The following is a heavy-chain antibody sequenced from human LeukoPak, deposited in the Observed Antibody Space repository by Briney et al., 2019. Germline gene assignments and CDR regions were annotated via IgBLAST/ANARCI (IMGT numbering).Heavy chain of an antibody. D-gene: IGHD5-18*01. V-gene: IGHV4-4*09. J-gene: IGHJ4*02. CDR1: GGSISSYY. CDR3: ARLGYSYDD. Sequence: SETLSLTCTVSGGSISSYYWSWIRQPPGKGLEWIGYIYTSGSANYNPSLKSRVTISVDTSKNQFSLKLSSVTAADTAVYYCARLGYSYDDWGQGTLVTASS. CDR2: IYTSGSA.